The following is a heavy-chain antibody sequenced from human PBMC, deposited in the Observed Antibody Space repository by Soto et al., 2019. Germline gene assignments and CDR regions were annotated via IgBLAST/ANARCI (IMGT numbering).Heavy chain of an antibody. J-gene: IGHJ4*02. CDR1: GFTFSNAW. D-gene: IGHD2-15*01. V-gene: IGHV3-15*07. Sequence: EVQLVESGGGLVKPGGSLRLSCAASGFTFSNAWMNWVLQAPGKGLEWVGRIKSKTDGGTTDYAAPVKGRFTISRDDSKNTLYLQMNSLKTEDTAVYNCTTDQVGVVVAWSDYWGQGTLVTVSS. CDR3: TTDQVGVVVAWSDY. CDR2: IKSKTDGGTT.